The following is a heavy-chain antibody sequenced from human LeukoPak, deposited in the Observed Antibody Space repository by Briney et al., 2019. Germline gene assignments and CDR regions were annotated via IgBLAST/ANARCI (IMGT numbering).Heavy chain of an antibody. D-gene: IGHD3-22*01. CDR2: INHSRST. CDR1: GGSFSGYY. Sequence: SETLSLTCAVYGGSFSGYYWSWIRQPPGKGLEWIGEINHSRSTNYNPSLKSRVTISVDTSKNQFSLKLSSVTAADTAVYYCARVVLRDYYDSSGYSLDYWGQGTLVTVSS. J-gene: IGHJ4*02. V-gene: IGHV4-34*01. CDR3: ARVVLRDYYDSSGYSLDY.